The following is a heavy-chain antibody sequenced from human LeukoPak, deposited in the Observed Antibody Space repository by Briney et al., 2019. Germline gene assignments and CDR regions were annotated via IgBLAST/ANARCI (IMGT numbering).Heavy chain of an antibody. D-gene: IGHD2-2*02. V-gene: IGHV3-23*01. CDR1: GFTFNSYV. CDR3: AKGDQPLLYGGAFDS. Sequence: GGSLRLSCEVSGFTFNSYVMSWVRRAPGKGLEWVSSFNGRGGYTFYADSVKGRFTLSSDNSKNTLHLQMISLRAEDTAVYYCAKGDQPLLYGGAFDSWGQGTLVTVSS. J-gene: IGHJ4*02. CDR2: FNGRGGYT.